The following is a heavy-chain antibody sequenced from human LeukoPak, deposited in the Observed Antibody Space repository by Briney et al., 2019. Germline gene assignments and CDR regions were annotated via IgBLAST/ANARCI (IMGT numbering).Heavy chain of an antibody. D-gene: IGHD1-1*01. CDR2: INPSGGST. V-gene: IGHV1-46*01. Sequence: ASVKVSCKASGYTFTSYYMHWVRQAPGQGLEWMGIINPSGGSTSYAQKFQGRVTMTRDTSTSTVYMELRSLRSDDTAVYYCARGLNWNDAFDYWGQGTLVTVSS. CDR3: ARGLNWNDAFDY. J-gene: IGHJ4*02. CDR1: GYTFTSYY.